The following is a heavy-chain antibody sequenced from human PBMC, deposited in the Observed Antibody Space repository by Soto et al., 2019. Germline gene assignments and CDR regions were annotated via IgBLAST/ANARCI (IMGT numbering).Heavy chain of an antibody. CDR1: GGTFSSYA. CDR2: IIPIFGTA. D-gene: IGHD3-22*01. CDR3: ATDTGPSSGYYPYWFDP. V-gene: IGHV1-69*12. Sequence: QVQLVQSGAEVKKPGSSVKVSCKASGGTFSSYAISWVRQAPGQGLEWMGEIIPIFGTANYAQKFQGRVTITADESTSTAYIELSRLRSEDTAVYYCATDTGPSSGYYPYWFDPWGQGTLVTVSS. J-gene: IGHJ5*02.